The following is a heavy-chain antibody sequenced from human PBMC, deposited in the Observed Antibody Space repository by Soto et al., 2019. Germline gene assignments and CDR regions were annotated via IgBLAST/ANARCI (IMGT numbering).Heavy chain of an antibody. Sequence: QVQLQESGPGLVKPSETLSLTCTVSGGSISSYYWSWIRQPPGKGLEWIGYIYYSGSTNYNPSLKSRVTISVDTSKNQFSLKLSSGTAADTAVYYWARHPKYYDILTGYRPDAFDIWGQGTMVTVSS. CDR3: ARHPKYYDILTGYRPDAFDI. D-gene: IGHD3-9*01. CDR1: GGSISSYY. CDR2: IYYSGST. J-gene: IGHJ3*02. V-gene: IGHV4-59*08.